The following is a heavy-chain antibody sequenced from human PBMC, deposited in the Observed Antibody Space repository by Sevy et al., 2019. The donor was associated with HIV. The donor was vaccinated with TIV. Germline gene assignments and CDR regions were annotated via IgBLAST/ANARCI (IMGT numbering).Heavy chain of an antibody. CDR3: ARGPHLSPYSSSPDY. CDR1: GGSFSGYY. D-gene: IGHD6-13*01. V-gene: IGHV4-34*01. Sequence: SETLSLTCAVYGGSFSGYYWSWIRQPPGKGLEWIGEINHSGSTNYNPSLKSRVTISVDTSKNQFSLKLSSVTAADTAVYYCARGPHLSPYSSSPDYWGQGTLVTVSS. J-gene: IGHJ4*02. CDR2: INHSGST.